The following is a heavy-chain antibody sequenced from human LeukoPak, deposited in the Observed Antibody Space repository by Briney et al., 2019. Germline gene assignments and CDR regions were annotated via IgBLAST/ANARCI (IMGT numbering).Heavy chain of an antibody. D-gene: IGHD3-3*01. V-gene: IGHV4-59*08. J-gene: IGHJ5*02. Sequence: SETLSLTCTVSGGSISSYYWSWIRQPPGKGLEWIGYTYYTGSTDYNPSLKSRVAISVDTSKNQFSLKLSSVTAADTAVYYCARVHPTQYDFWSGPHNWFDPWGQGTLVTVSS. CDR1: GGSISSYY. CDR2: TYYTGST. CDR3: ARVHPTQYDFWSGPHNWFDP.